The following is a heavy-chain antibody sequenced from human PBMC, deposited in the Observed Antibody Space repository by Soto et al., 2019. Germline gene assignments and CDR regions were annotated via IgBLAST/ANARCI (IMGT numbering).Heavy chain of an antibody. Sequence: QVHLVQSGAEVKKPGASVKVSCKASGYMFTKSAMHWVRQAPGQRLEWMGWISGDSGNTKYSPKLQDRVTITRDTSASTAYMELSSLRSEETALYYCARDGVAAGNINFDYWGQGTLVTVSS. CDR1: GYMFTKSA. CDR2: ISGDSGNT. CDR3: ARDGVAAGNINFDY. J-gene: IGHJ4*01. V-gene: IGHV1-3*01. D-gene: IGHD6-19*01.